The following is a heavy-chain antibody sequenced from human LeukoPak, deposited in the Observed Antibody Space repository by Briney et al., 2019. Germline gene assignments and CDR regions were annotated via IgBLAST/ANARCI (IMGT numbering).Heavy chain of an antibody. J-gene: IGHJ4*02. CDR2: IGGSGDKT. Sequence: GGSLRLSCAAPGFTFNRNAISWVRQAPGKGLEWVSTIGGSGDKTFYADSVKGRSTISRDNSKNMVHLQMNSLTGEDTALYYCVRRGDASSGWGDHDFWGQGALVTVSS. CDR1: GFTFNRNA. D-gene: IGHD6-19*01. CDR3: VRRGDASSGWGDHDF. V-gene: IGHV3-23*01.